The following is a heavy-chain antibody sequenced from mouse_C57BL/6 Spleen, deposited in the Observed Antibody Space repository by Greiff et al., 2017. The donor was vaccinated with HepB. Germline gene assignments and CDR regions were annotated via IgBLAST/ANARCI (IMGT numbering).Heavy chain of an antibody. CDR1: GFTFTDYY. D-gene: IGHD1-2*01. J-gene: IGHJ4*01. CDR3: ARYTTAYAMDY. CDR2: IRNKANGYTT. Sequence: EVHLVESGGGLVQPGGSLSLSCAASGFTFTDYYMSWVRQPPGKALEWLGFIRNKANGYTTEYSASVKGRFTFSRDNSQSILYLQMNALRAEDSATYYCARYTTAYAMDYWGQVTSVTVSS. V-gene: IGHV7-3*01.